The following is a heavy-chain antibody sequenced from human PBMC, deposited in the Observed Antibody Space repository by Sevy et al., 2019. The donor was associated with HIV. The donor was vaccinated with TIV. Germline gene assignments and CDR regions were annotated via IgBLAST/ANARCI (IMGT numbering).Heavy chain of an antibody. CDR1: GFTFSIYS. Sequence: GGSLRLSCAASGFTFSIYSMSWVRQAPGKGLEWVSTICFGGGTIHYADSVKGRFTISRDNSKNTLYVQMNRLRADDTAVYYGAREGCTVPHDYWGQGTLVTVSS. J-gene: IGHJ4*02. D-gene: IGHD2-8*02. V-gene: IGHV3-23*01. CDR3: AREGCTVPHDY. CDR2: ICFGGGTI.